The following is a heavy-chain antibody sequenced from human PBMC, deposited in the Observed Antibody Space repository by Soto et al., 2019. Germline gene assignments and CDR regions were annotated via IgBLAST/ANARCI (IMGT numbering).Heavy chain of an antibody. CDR3: ARRGSRNELYGMDV. CDR1: GYSFSSYW. V-gene: IGHV5-51*07. J-gene: IGHJ6*02. D-gene: IGHD1-7*01. Sequence: GESLKISCKGSGYSFSSYWIGWVHQMPGKGLEWMGIIFPADSDTRYSPSFQGQVTISADKSTSTAYLQWSSLKASDTAMYYCARRGSRNELYGMDVWGQGTTVTVSS. CDR2: IFPADSDT.